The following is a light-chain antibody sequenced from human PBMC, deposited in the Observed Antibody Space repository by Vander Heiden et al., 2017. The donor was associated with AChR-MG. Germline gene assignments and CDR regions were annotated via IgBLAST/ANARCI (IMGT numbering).Light chain of an antibody. Sequence: QSALTQPPSVSRSPGQSVTISCTGTSSDVGSYNRVSWYQQPPGTAPKLMIYEVTNRPSGVPDRFSGSKSGNTASLTISGLQAEDEADYYCSSYTGSSTFVVFGGGTKLTVL. CDR3: SSYTGSSTFVV. J-gene: IGLJ2*01. V-gene: IGLV2-18*02. CDR2: EVT. CDR1: SSDVGSYNR.